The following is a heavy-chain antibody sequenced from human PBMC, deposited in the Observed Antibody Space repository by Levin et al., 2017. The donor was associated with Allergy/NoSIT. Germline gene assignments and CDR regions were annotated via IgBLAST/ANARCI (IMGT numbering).Heavy chain of an antibody. J-gene: IGHJ4*02. CDR1: GFIFTNYG. Sequence: GESLKISCAASGFIFTNYGMHWVRQAPGKGLEWVAVISYDGSNKVYADSVKGRFTISRDNSKNTLYLQMNFLRAGDTAVYYCAKGGIRGFGQWSPDFWGQGTLVTVSS. V-gene: IGHV3-30*18. D-gene: IGHD3-10*01. CDR2: ISYDGSNK. CDR3: AKGGIRGFGQWSPDF.